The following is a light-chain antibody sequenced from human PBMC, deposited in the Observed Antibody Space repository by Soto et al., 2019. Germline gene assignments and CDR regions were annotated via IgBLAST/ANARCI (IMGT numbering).Light chain of an antibody. J-gene: IGKJ3*01. Sequence: DIQMTQSPSSLSASVGDRVTITCRASQSISNSLNWYQQKPGKAPNLLIYAASTSQSGVPSRFSGSGSGTDFTLTISSLQPEDFATYYCQQSYSIPPTFGPGTTVDIK. V-gene: IGKV1-39*01. CDR1: QSISNS. CDR3: QQSYSIPPT. CDR2: AAS.